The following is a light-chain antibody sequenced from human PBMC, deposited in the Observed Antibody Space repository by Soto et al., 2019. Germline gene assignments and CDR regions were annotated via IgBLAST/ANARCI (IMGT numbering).Light chain of an antibody. CDR2: DAS. Sequence: EIVLTQSPGALSLSPGERATLSCWASESIGDYLAWYQQKPGQAPRLLFYDASNRAAGIPVRFSGSGSGTDFTLTISSLEPEDFAVYYCQERSNWPPKTFGQGTKADIK. CDR3: QERSNWPPKT. J-gene: IGKJ1*01. CDR1: ESIGDY. V-gene: IGKV3-11*01.